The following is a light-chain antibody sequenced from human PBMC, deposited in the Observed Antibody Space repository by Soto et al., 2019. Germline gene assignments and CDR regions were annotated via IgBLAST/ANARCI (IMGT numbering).Light chain of an antibody. J-gene: IGKJ3*01. CDR3: LQSSSTPPFT. V-gene: IGKV1-39*01. CDR1: QPISIS. Sequence: DIQMTQSPSSLSASVGDRVTMTCRASQPISISLNWYQQKPGRAPKILIYAASRLRSGVPSRFSADGSGTDFTLTISSLQPEDFATYYCLQSSSTPPFTFGPGTKVDLK. CDR2: AAS.